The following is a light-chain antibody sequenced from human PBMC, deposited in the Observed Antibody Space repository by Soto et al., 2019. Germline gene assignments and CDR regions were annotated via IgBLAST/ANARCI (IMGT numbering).Light chain of an antibody. V-gene: IGLV2-14*01. Sequence: QSVLTQPASVSGSPGQSIAISCTGTSSDIGSYNYVSWYQQHLGKAPKLMIHEVSNRPSALSDRFSGSKSGNTASLTISGLQADDEADYYCSSHTTYSTRVFGTGTKVTVL. CDR2: EVS. J-gene: IGLJ1*01. CDR1: SSDIGSYNY. CDR3: SSHTTYSTRV.